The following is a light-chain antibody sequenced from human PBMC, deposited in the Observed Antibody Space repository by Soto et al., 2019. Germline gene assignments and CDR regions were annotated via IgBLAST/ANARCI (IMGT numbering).Light chain of an antibody. CDR3: QQYNEWPPWT. V-gene: IGKV3-15*01. CDR2: GAS. J-gene: IGKJ1*01. CDR1: QSVGTK. Sequence: EVVMTQSPAALSVSPGERATLSCRASQSVGTKLAWYQQKPGQAPRLLMYGASTRATGIPDRFTGSGSGTHFTITISSLQSEDFAVYYCQQYNEWPPWTFGQGTKVEVQ.